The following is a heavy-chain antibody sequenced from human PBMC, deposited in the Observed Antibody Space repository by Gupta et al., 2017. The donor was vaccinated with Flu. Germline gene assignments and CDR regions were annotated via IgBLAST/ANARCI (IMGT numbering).Heavy chain of an antibody. CDR3: ARDSFRFRGGIKYSRGYNNWFDP. D-gene: IGHD6-25*01. V-gene: IGHV3-33*01. J-gene: IGHJ5*02. CDR1: GFTFSSYG. Sequence: QVQLVESGGGVVQPGRSLRLSCAASGFTFSSYGMHWVRQAPGKGLEGVAVIWYDGSNKYYADAVKGRFTISRDNSKNTLYLQMNSLRAEDTAVYYCARDSFRFRGGIKYSRGYNNWFDPWGQGTLVTVSS. CDR2: IWYDGSNK.